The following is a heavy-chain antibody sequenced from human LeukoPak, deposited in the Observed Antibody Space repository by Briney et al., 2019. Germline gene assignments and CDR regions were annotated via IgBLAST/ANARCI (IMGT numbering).Heavy chain of an antibody. J-gene: IGHJ6*02. CDR1: GFTFNNYL. D-gene: IGHD3-22*01. CDR2: IGNDGRMM. V-gene: IGHV3-48*04. CDR3: TRDASHFDSSGYFHNYYYGMDV. Sequence: GGSLRLSCAASGFTFNNYLMSWVRQAPGKGLEWVSYIGNDGRMMYYADSVKGRFAISRDSAKNSLYLQMNSLGADETAVYYCTRDASHFDSSGYFHNYYYGMDVWGQGTTVTVSS.